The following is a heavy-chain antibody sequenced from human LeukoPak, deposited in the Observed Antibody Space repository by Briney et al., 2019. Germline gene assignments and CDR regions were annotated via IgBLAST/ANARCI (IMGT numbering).Heavy chain of an antibody. CDR2: VSDSGSNT. CDR3: AKDPDYDVLTGTSFDY. Sequence: GGSLRLSCAASGFTVNSNYMSWVRQAPGKGQEWVSSVSDSGSNTYYAASVKGRFTISRDNSKNTLYLQMNSLKAEDTAVYYCAKDPDYDVLTGTSFDYWGQGALVTVSS. J-gene: IGHJ4*02. D-gene: IGHD3-9*01. V-gene: IGHV3-23*01. CDR1: GFTVNSNY.